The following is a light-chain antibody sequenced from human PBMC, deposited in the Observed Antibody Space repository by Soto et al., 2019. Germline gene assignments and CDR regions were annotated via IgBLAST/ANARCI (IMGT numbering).Light chain of an antibody. Sequence: EVVLAQSPGTRSLYPGERATLSCRASQSFNSIYLAWYQQKPGQAPRLLIYGASSRATGIPDRFSGSGSGTDFTLTISRLEPEDFAVYYCHQYDSWTFGQGTKVDIK. V-gene: IGKV3-20*01. J-gene: IGKJ1*01. CDR2: GAS. CDR3: HQYDSWT. CDR1: QSFNSIY.